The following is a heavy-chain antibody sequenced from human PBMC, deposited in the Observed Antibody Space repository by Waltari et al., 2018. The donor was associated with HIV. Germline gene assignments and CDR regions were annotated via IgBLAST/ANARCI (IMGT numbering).Heavy chain of an antibody. V-gene: IGHV4-4*02. J-gene: IGHJ5*02. CDR3: VRVMTGDSRSSWFDP. D-gene: IGHD4-17*01. CDR2: MYHSGST. CDR1: GDSISSYNW. Sequence: PSETLSLTCAVSGDSISSYNWWTWVRQAPGKGLEWIGEMYHSGSTNYNPSLRSRVTISVDKSKNQFSLRLTSVTAADTALYYCVRVMTGDSRSSWFDPWGQGTLVTVSS.